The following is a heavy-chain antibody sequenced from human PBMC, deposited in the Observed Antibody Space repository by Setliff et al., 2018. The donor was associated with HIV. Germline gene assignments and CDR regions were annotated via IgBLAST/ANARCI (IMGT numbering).Heavy chain of an antibody. D-gene: IGHD3-22*01. J-gene: IGHJ4*02. CDR1: GFTFTTYP. CDR3: ARQAQPRGYYGSAGLFDY. V-gene: IGHV3-23*01. Sequence: GGSLRLSCVASGFTFTTYPMSWVRQAPGKGLEWVSAISGDGGDTAYADSLKGRFTISRDTSKNTLHLHMNSLSAEDTAVYYCARQAQPRGYYGSAGLFDYWGQGTPVTVSS. CDR2: ISGDGGDT.